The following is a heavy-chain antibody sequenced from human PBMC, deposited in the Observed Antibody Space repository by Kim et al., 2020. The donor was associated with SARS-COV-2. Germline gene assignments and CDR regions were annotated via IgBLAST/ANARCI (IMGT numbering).Heavy chain of an antibody. Sequence: SETLSLTCTVSGGSISSYYWSWIRQPPGKGLEWIGYIYYSGSTNYNPSLKSRVTISVDTSKNQFSLKLSSVTAADTAVYYCARDYSGSYLDYWGQGTLVT. CDR1: GGSISSYY. J-gene: IGHJ4*02. D-gene: IGHD1-26*01. CDR3: ARDYSGSYLDY. CDR2: IYYSGST. V-gene: IGHV4-59*01.